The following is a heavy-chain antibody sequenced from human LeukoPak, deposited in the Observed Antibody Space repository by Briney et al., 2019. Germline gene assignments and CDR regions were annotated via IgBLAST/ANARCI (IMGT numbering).Heavy chain of an antibody. D-gene: IGHD6-19*01. V-gene: IGHV3-66*01. CDR2: IYSSGNT. J-gene: IGHJ4*02. Sequence: PGGSLRLSCAASDFLVSTNYMSWVRQAPGKGLEWVAVIYSSGNTKFADSVQGRFSISRDSSKNTMYLQMNGLSGEDTGVYYCAAGITVAGTDWGQGTLVTVSS. CDR3: AAGITVAGTD. CDR1: DFLVSTNY.